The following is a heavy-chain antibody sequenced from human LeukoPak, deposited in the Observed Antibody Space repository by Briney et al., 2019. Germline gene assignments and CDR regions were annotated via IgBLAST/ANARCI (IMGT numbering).Heavy chain of an antibody. V-gene: IGHV1-69*05. CDR1: GGTFSSYA. J-gene: IGHJ5*02. Sequence: ASVKVSCKASGGTFSSYAISWVRQAPGQGLEWMGGIIPIFGTANYAQKFQGRVTITTDESTSTAYMELSSLRSEDTAVYYCARAAYCSSTSCPSAWFDPWGQGTLVTVSS. CDR3: ARAAYCSSTSCPSAWFDP. D-gene: IGHD2-2*01. CDR2: IIPIFGTA.